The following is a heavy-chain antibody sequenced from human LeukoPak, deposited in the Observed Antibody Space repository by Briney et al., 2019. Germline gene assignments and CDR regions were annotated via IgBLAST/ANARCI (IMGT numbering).Heavy chain of an antibody. V-gene: IGHV3-30*18. D-gene: IGHD6-13*01. CDR2: ISYDGSNK. CDR1: GFTFSSYG. CDR3: AKDSSLGSSSWYGGYYGMDV. J-gene: IGHJ6*02. Sequence: GGSPRLSCAASGFTFSSYGMHWVRQAPGKGLEWVAVISYDGSNKYYADSVKGRFTISRDNSKNTLYLQMNSLRAEDTAVYYCAKDSSLGSSSWYGGYYGMDVWGQGTTVTVSS.